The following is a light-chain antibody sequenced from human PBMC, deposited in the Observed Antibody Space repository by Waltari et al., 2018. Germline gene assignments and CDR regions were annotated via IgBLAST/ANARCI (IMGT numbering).Light chain of an antibody. CDR3: SSYAGSNNLGV. CDR1: SSDVGGYNY. V-gene: IGLV2-8*01. Sequence: QSALTQPPSASGSPGQSVTISCTGTSSDVGGYNYVSWYQQHPGKAPKFMIYEVSKRPSGGPDRFAGSKSGNTASLTVSGLQAEDEADYYCSSYAGSNNLGVFGTGTKVTVL. J-gene: IGLJ1*01. CDR2: EVS.